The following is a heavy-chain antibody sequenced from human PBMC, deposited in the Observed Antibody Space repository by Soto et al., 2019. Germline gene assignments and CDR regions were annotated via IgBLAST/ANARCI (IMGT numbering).Heavy chain of an antibody. CDR2: ISYDSTHK. CDR3: VKSGGRGFDPSGWGDCLDV. J-gene: IGHJ6*02. V-gene: IGHV3-30*18. CDR1: GFTFSSSG. Sequence: QVQLVESGGGVVQPGRSLRLSCVASGFTFSSSGMHWVRQAPGKGLEWLAVISYDSTHKYYEDSVRGRFTISRDNSENTLYLQMNSLRTEDTAVYHCVKSGGRGFDPSGWGDCLDVWGQGTTVTVSS. D-gene: IGHD3-10*01.